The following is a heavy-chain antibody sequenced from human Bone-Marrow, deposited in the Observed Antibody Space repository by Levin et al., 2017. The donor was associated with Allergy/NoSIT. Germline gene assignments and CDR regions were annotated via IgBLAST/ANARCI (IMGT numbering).Heavy chain of an antibody. CDR1: GGSISSYY. Sequence: SETLSLTCTVSGGSISSYYWSWIRQPPGKGLEWIGNIFYSGSTNYNPSLKSRVTISVDTSKNQFSLKLSSVTAADTAVYYCARGNTIFGVVHRPFDIWGQGTMVTVSS. J-gene: IGHJ3*02. CDR2: IFYSGST. D-gene: IGHD3-3*01. CDR3: ARGNTIFGVVHRPFDI. V-gene: IGHV4-59*01.